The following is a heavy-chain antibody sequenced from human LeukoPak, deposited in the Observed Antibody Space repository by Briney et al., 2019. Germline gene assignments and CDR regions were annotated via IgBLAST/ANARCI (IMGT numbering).Heavy chain of an antibody. V-gene: IGHV1-8*01. CDR1: GYTFTSYD. Sequence: ASVKVSCKASGYTFTSYDINWVRQATGQWLEWMGWMNPNSGNTGYVQKFQGRVTMTRNTSISTAYMELSSLRSEDTAVYYCARRPRSSSWSYYYYMDVWGKGTTVTISS. J-gene: IGHJ6*03. CDR3: ARRPRSSSWSYYYYMDV. D-gene: IGHD6-13*01. CDR2: MNPNSGNT.